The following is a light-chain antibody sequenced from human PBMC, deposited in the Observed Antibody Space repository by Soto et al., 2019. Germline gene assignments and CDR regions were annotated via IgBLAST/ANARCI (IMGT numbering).Light chain of an antibody. CDR1: QSVSSSY. V-gene: IGKV3-20*01. J-gene: IGKJ4*01. CDR2: VAS. CDR3: QQYGSSSLT. Sequence: EIVLTQSPGTLSLSPGERATFSCRASQSVSSSYLAWYQQKPGQAPRLLIYVASSRATGIPDMFSGSGSGTDVTLTISRLEPEDFSLYYCQQYGSSSLTFGGGTKVDIK.